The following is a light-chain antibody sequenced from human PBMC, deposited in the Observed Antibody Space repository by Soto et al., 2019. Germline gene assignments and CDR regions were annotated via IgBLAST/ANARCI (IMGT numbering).Light chain of an antibody. CDR3: QQSYSTPPT. J-gene: IGKJ4*01. V-gene: IGKV1-39*01. CDR2: AAS. Sequence: IQLTQTPSSLSASVGDRFTITCRASQGVSSFLAWYQQKPGKAPKLLIYAASSLQSGVPSRFSGSGSGTDFTLTTSSLQPADVATYYCQQSYSTPPTLGGGTKVDIK. CDR1: QGVSSF.